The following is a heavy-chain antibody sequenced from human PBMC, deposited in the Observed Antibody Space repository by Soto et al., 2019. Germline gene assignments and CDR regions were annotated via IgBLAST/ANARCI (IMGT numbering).Heavy chain of an antibody. CDR2: IYHSAST. J-gene: IGHJ4*02. CDR1: GGSISTNW. V-gene: IGHV4-4*02. CDR3: ARHIAVSGTRGFDF. D-gene: IGHD6-19*01. Sequence: QVQLQESGPGLMKPSGTLSLTCAVSGGSISTNWWSWVRQPPGKGLEWIGEIYHSASTNYTPSLMNRAAVSMDKSQNLLSLNLTSLTAADTAVYYCARHIAVSGTRGFDFWGQGTLVTVSS.